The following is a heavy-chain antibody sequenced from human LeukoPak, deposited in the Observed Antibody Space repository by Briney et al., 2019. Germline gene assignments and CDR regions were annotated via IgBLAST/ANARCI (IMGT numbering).Heavy chain of an antibody. V-gene: IGHV4-34*01. Sequence: SETLSLTCAVYGGSFSGYYWSWIRQPPGKGLEWIGEINHSGSTNYNPSLKSRVTISVDTSKNQFSLKLSSVTAADTAVYYCARRRPGSGYYFYWGQGTLNTVSS. J-gene: IGHJ4*02. CDR3: ARRRPGSGYYFY. CDR1: GGSFSGYY. CDR2: INHSGST. D-gene: IGHD3-22*01.